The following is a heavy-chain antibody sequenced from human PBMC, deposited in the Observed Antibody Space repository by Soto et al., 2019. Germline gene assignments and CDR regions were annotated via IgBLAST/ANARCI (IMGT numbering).Heavy chain of an antibody. V-gene: IGHV1-69*13. Sequence: SVKVSCKASGGTFSSYAISWVRQAPGQGLEWMGGIIPIFGTANYAQKFQGRVTITADESTSTAYMELSSLRSEDTAAYYCARQGVVIRRGAFDIWGQGTMVTVSS. CDR1: GGTFSSYA. J-gene: IGHJ3*02. CDR3: ARQGVVIRRGAFDI. CDR2: IIPIFGTA. D-gene: IGHD3-3*01.